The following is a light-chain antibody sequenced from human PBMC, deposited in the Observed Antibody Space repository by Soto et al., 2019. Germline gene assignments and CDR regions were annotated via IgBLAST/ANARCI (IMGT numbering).Light chain of an antibody. CDR3: QQTYRLPWT. Sequence: DSRMTPSPCSMSASVGDRVTIACRASQTISYYVNWYQQKPGKAPMLLIYSASSLQSGVPSRFSGSGSGTDLTLTINSLQPEDFATYICQQTYRLPWTFGQGTKVDI. J-gene: IGKJ1*01. CDR1: QTISYY. V-gene: IGKV1-39*01. CDR2: SAS.